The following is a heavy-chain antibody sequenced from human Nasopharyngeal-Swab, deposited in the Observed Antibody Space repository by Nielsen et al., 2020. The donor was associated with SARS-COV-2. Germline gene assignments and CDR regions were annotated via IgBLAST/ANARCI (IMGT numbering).Heavy chain of an antibody. CDR2: IYCSGST. Sequence: GSLRLSCTVSGGSISSYYWSWIRKPPGKGLEWIGYIYCSGSTNYNPSLKSRVTISVDTSKNQFSLKLSSVTAADTAVYYCARVAPLSTMVRGVHYGMDVWGQGTTVTVSS. D-gene: IGHD3-10*01. CDR1: GGSISSYY. V-gene: IGHV4-59*01. CDR3: ARVAPLSTMVRGVHYGMDV. J-gene: IGHJ6*02.